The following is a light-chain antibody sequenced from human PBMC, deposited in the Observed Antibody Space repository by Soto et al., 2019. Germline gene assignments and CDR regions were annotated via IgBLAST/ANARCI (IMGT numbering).Light chain of an antibody. CDR2: EGS. CDR1: SSDVGSYNL. J-gene: IGLJ2*01. Sequence: ALTQPASVSGSPGQSITISCTGTSSDVGSYNLVSWYQQHPGKAPKLMIYEGSKRPSGVSNRFSGSKSGNTASLTISGLQAEDEADYYCCSYAGSSTFVVFGGGTKVTVL. CDR3: CSYAGSSTFVV. V-gene: IGLV2-23*03.